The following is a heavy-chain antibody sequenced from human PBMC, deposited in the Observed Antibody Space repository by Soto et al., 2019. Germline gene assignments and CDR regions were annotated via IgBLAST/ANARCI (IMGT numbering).Heavy chain of an antibody. CDR2: IYYSGST. V-gene: IGHV4-39*01. CDR3: ATTYYDFWSGYSYYYYGMDV. D-gene: IGHD3-3*01. Sequence: SETLSLTCTVSGGSISSSSYYWGWIRQPPGKGLEWIGSIYYSGSTYYNPSLKSRVTISVDTFKNQFSLKLSSVTAADTAVYYCATTYYDFWSGYSYYYYGMDVWGQGTTVTVSS. J-gene: IGHJ6*02. CDR1: GGSISSSSYY.